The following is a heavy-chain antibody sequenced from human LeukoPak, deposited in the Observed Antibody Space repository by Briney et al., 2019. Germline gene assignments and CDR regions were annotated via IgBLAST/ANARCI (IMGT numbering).Heavy chain of an antibody. CDR3: ARARVRGVIMDY. CDR1: GFSFSSFS. Sequence: GGSLRLSCAASGFSFSSFSMNWVRQAPGKGLEWVSYISGGSSFTYYADSMKGRFTISRDNAKNSLYLQMNSLRAEDTAVYYCARARVRGVIMDYWGQGTLVTVSS. D-gene: IGHD3-10*01. J-gene: IGHJ4*02. V-gene: IGHV3-21*01. CDR2: ISGGSSFT.